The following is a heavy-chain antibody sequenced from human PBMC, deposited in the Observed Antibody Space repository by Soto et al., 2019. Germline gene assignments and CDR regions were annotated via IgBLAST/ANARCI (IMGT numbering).Heavy chain of an antibody. CDR2: ISAYNGNT. J-gene: IGHJ6*04. D-gene: IGHD2-8*01. CDR3: ARGRGGPFRVYSAPFDV. CDR1: GYTFTSYG. V-gene: IGHV1-18*01. Sequence: ASVKVSCKASGYTFTSYGISWVRQAPGQGLEWMGWISAYNGNTNYAQKLQGRVTMTTDTSTSTAYMELRSLRSDDTAVYYCARGRGGPFRVYSAPFDVWGKGTTVTVSS.